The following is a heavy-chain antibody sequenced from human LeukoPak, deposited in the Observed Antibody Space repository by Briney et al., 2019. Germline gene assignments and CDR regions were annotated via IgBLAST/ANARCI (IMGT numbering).Heavy chain of an antibody. CDR1: GGSISSYY. Sequence: SETLSLTCTVSGGSISSYYWSWIRQPPGKGLEWIGYIYYSGTTNYNPSLKSRVTISVDTSKNQFSLKLSSVTAADTAVYYCARGSIEAAGIFDYWGQGTLVTVSS. J-gene: IGHJ4*02. CDR3: ARGSIEAAGIFDY. D-gene: IGHD6-13*01. V-gene: IGHV4-59*01. CDR2: IYYSGTT.